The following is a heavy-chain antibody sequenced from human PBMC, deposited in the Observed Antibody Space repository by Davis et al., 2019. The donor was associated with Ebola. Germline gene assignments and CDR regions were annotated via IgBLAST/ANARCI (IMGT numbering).Heavy chain of an antibody. D-gene: IGHD6-6*01. Sequence: ASVKVSCKASGYTFTSYAMHWVRQAPGQRLEWMGWINAGNGNTKYSQKFQGRVTITRDTSASTAYMELSSLRSEDTAVYYCARAPSIASAREYYYYYGMDVWGQGTTVTVSS. J-gene: IGHJ6*02. CDR3: ARAPSIASAREYYYYYGMDV. CDR2: INAGNGNT. V-gene: IGHV1-3*01. CDR1: GYTFTSYA.